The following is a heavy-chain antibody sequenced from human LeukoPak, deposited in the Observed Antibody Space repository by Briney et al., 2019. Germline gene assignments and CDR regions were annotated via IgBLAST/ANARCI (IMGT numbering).Heavy chain of an antibody. D-gene: IGHD6-19*01. CDR3: ARDLGNTGWYTSDY. J-gene: IGHJ4*02. V-gene: IGHV6-1*01. CDR1: GDSVSSINGA. Sequence: SQTLSLTCAISGDSVSSINGAWNWIRQSPSRGLEWLGRTYYRSKWYNDYVESMKGRITISPDTSKNQFSLHLNSVTPEDTAVYYCARDLGNTGWYTSDYWGQGTLVTLSS. CDR2: TYYRSKWYN.